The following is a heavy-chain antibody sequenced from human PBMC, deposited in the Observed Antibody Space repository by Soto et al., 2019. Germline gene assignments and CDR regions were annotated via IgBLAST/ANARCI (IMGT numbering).Heavy chain of an antibody. CDR2: IRTKVNSYAT. V-gene: IGHV3-73*01. CDR3: TTRQSEV. J-gene: IGHJ6*02. CDR1: GLTLTDST. Sequence: GSLRLSCAASGLTLTDSTINWVRQASGKGLEWVALIRTKVNSYATVYAASVRGRFTISRDDSKNTAYLQMNSLRSEDTAMYYCTTRQSEVWGQGTTVTVSS.